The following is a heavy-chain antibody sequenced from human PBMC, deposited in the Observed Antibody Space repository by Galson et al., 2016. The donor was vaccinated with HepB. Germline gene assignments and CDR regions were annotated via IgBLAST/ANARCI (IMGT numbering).Heavy chain of an antibody. CDR3: ASHFVIVAPNAIGVEYFLH. J-gene: IGHJ1*01. Sequence: SETLSLTCEVSGVNIRRSQYYWGWVRQPPGKALEWIGSLHYTGTAYYNESLSSRVAISVDKSKNQFSLRLTSVTAADTAVYYCASHFVIVAPNAIGVEYFLHWGQGSLVTVSS. CDR1: GVNIRRSQYY. D-gene: IGHD2-8*01. CDR2: LHYTGTA. V-gene: IGHV4-39*07.